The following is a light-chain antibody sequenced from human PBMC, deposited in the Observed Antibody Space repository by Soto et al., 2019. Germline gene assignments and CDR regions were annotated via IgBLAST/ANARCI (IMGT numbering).Light chain of an antibody. CDR2: GAS. J-gene: IGKJ1*01. V-gene: IGKV3-20*01. CDR3: QQYGSSAWT. Sequence: EIVLTQSPGTLSLSPGERATLSCSASQSVSSSYLAWYQQKPGQAPRLRIYGASSRATGIPDRFSGSGSGTDFTLTISRLEPEDFAVYYCQQYGSSAWTFGQGTKVEIK. CDR1: QSVSSSY.